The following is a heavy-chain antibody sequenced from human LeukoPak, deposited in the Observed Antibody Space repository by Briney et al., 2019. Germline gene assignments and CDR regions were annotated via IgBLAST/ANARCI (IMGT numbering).Heavy chain of an antibody. D-gene: IGHD2-2*01. CDR1: GGTFSSYA. V-gene: IGHV1-69*13. CDR3: ARAPCSSTSFLWSDY. J-gene: IGHJ4*02. CDR2: IIPIFGTA. Sequence: AASVKVSCKASGGTFSSYAISWVRQAPGQGLEWMGGIIPIFGTANYAQKFQGRVTITADESTSTAYMELSSLRSEDTAVYYCARAPCSSTSFLWSDYWGQGTLVTVSS.